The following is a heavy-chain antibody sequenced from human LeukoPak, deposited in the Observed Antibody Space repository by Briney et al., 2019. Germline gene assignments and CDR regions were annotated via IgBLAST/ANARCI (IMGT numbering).Heavy chain of an antibody. CDR1: GFTFSSYA. Sequence: PGGSLRLSCAASGFTFSSYAMHWARQAPGKGLEWVAVISYDGSNKYYADSVKGRFTISRDNSKNTLYLQMNSLRAEDTAVYYCARVPGTTVSNYYYYMDVWGKGTTVTVSS. CDR2: ISYDGSNK. V-gene: IGHV3-30*01. J-gene: IGHJ6*03. D-gene: IGHD1-1*01. CDR3: ARVPGTTVSNYYYYMDV.